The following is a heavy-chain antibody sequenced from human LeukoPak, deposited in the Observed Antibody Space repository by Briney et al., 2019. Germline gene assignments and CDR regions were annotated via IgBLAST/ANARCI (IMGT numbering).Heavy chain of an antibody. CDR3: TQGGTKAYS. J-gene: IGHJ4*02. CDR2: IKSKTDGGTT. CDR1: GLTFSSYW. V-gene: IGHV3-15*01. Sequence: PGGSLRLSCAASGLTFSSYWMSWVRQAPGKGLEWVGRIKSKTDGGTTEYAAPVKGRFTISRDDSENTLSLQMNSLKTEDTAVYYCTQGGTKAYSWGQGTLVTVSS. D-gene: IGHD3-16*01.